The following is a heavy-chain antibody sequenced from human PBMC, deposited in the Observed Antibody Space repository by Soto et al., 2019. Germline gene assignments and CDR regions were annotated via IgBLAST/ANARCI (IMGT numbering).Heavy chain of an antibody. CDR2: INPSGGST. CDR3: ARGNGSGYDRPHYYYYYMDV. D-gene: IGHD5-12*01. V-gene: IGHV1-46*01. CDR1: GYTFTSYY. Sequence: GASVKVSCKASGYTFTSYYMHWVRQAPGQGLEWMGIINPSGGSTSYAQKFQGRVTMTRDTSTSTVYMELSSLRSEDTAVYYCARGNGSGYDRPHYYYYYMDVWGQGTTVTVSS. J-gene: IGHJ6*02.